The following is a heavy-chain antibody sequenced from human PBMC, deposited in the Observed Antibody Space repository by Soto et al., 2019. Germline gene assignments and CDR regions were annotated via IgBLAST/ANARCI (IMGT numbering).Heavy chain of an antibody. V-gene: IGHV1-46*01. D-gene: IGHD3-22*01. CDR1: GYTFTTYY. Sequence: QVQLVQSGAEVKKPVASVKVSCNASGYTFTTYYMHWVRQAPGQGLAWMGIIIPSGGSTSYAQKFRRGVTMTRDPSTSTVCMELSSLRSEDTAVYYCARDWNSDYYDSSGYPLWGQGTLVTVSS. CDR3: ARDWNSDYYDSSGYPL. J-gene: IGHJ4*02. CDR2: IIPSGGST.